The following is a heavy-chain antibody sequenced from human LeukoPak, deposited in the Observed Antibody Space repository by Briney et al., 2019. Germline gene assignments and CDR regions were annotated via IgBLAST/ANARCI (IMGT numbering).Heavy chain of an antibody. D-gene: IGHD2-2*01. Sequence: SVKVSCKASGGTFSSYAISWVRQAPGQGLEWMGGIIPIFGTANYAQKFQGRVTITADESTSTAYMELSSLRSEDTAVYYCARDLEESTSPRSGDAFDIWGQGTMVTVSS. V-gene: IGHV1-69*13. J-gene: IGHJ3*02. CDR3: ARDLEESTSPRSGDAFDI. CDR1: GGTFSSYA. CDR2: IIPIFGTA.